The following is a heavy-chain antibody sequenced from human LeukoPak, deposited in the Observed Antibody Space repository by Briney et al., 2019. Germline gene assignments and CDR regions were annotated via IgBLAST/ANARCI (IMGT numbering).Heavy chain of an antibody. Sequence: GKSLRLSCAASGFTFSSYSMHWVRPAPAKGLGWVAVIPYDGSNKYYADSVKGRFTISRDNSKNTRYLQMNSLRAEDTAVYYCARRGYCSSTSCPLWFDPWGQGTLVTVSS. CDR2: IPYDGSNK. D-gene: IGHD2-2*01. J-gene: IGHJ5*02. CDR3: ARRGYCSSTSCPLWFDP. CDR1: GFTFSSYS. V-gene: IGHV3-30-3*01.